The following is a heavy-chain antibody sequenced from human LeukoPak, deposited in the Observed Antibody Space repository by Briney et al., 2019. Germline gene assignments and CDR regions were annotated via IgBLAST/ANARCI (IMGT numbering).Heavy chain of an antibody. CDR3: ARGYCSGGSCFEFDY. V-gene: IGHV4-59*08. Sequence: PSETLSLTCTVSGGSISSYYWSWIRQPPGKGLEWIGYIYYSGSTNYNPSLKSRVTISVDTSKNQFSLKLSSVTAADTAVYYCARGYCSGGSCFEFDYWGQGTLVTVSS. CDR1: GGSISSYY. J-gene: IGHJ4*02. D-gene: IGHD2-15*01. CDR2: IYYSGST.